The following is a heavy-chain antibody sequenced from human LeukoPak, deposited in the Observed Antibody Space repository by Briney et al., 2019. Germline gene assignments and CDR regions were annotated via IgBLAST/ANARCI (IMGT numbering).Heavy chain of an antibody. CDR2: KNYSGST. Sequence: SETPFLPCAGYGGAFSGYYLGWVPPPPRKGAEWSGGKNYSGSTNYNPSLKSRVAISADTSKNQFSLKLSSVTAADTAVYYCARVSKYFGSGSHWYFDLWGRGTLVTVSS. CDR3: ARVSKYFGSGSHWYFDL. V-gene: IGHV4-34*01. J-gene: IGHJ2*01. D-gene: IGHD3-10*01. CDR1: GGAFSGYY.